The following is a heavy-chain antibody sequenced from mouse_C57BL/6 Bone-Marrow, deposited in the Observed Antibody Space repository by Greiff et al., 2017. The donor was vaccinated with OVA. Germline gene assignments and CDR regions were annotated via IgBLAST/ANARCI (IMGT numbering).Heavy chain of an antibody. J-gene: IGHJ1*03. V-gene: IGHV5-12*01. CDR3: ARRGDTTVPFYWYFDV. Sequence: LVESGGGLVQPGGSLKLSCAASGFTFSDYYMYWVRQTPEKRLEWVAYISNGGGSTYYPDTVKGRFTISRDNAKNTLYLQMSRLKSEDTAMYYCARRGDTTVPFYWYFDVWGTGTTVTVSS. CDR1: GFTFSDYY. D-gene: IGHD1-1*01. CDR2: ISNGGGST.